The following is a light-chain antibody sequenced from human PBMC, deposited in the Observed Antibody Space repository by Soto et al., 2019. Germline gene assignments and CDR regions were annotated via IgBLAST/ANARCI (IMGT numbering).Light chain of an antibody. CDR2: EVN. J-gene: IGLJ3*02. CDR3: CSFAGTSTYWV. Sequence: SALSQPASVSGSPGQSITISCTGTNSDVGSYNLVSWYQQHPGKAPKLIIYEVNKRPSGVSSRFSGSKSGTTASLTLSGLQADDEADYYCCSFAGTSTYWVFGGGTKVTVL. CDR1: NSDVGSYNL. V-gene: IGLV2-23*02.